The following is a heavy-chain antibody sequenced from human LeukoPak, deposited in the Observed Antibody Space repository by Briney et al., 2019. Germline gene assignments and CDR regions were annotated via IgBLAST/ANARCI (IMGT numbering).Heavy chain of an antibody. CDR2: IYYAGNT. D-gene: IGHD1-26*01. CDR1: RGSLNSYY. Sequence: PSETLSLTCTVSRGSLNSYYWIWLRQPPGKGLEWIGYIYYAGNTIYNPSLKSRVTISLDMSKNQFSLTLTSVTAADTGVYFCARSPRDPWAFDRWGRGTLVTAS. CDR3: ARSPRDPWAFDR. V-gene: IGHV4-59*08. J-gene: IGHJ2*01.